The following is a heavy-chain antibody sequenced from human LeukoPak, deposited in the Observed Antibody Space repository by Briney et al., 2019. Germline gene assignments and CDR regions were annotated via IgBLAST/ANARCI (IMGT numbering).Heavy chain of an antibody. V-gene: IGHV3-48*01. CDR3: VREFSSSWYIAFDI. D-gene: IGHD6-13*01. CDR2: ISSSSSTI. J-gene: IGHJ3*02. CDR1: AFMFSRYS. Sequence: GGSLRPSCAASAFMFSRYSMNWVRQAPGKGLEWVSYISSSSSTIYYADSVKGRFTISRDNGKNSLYLQMHSLRAEDTAVYYCVREFSSSWYIAFDIWGQGTMVTVSS.